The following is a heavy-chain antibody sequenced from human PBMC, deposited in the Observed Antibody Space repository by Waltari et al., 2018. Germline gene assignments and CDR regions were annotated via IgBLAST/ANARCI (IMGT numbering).Heavy chain of an antibody. CDR1: GFHFRAQY. CDR2: ISQVGGVN. D-gene: IGHD1-26*01. CDR3: ANDRGAGAADY. V-gene: IGHV3-7*03. Sequence: EVLMVESGGGLVQPGGSLRLSCAASGFHFRAQYISWVRQAPGKGLEWVANISQVGGVNNSVESVRCRFTIPRAKTKNSLYLQMNDLRAEDTAVYYLANDRGAGAADYWGQGTPVTVSS. J-gene: IGHJ4*02.